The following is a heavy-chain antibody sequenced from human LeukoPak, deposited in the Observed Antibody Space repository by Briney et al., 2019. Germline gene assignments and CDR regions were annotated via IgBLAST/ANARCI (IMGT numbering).Heavy chain of an antibody. CDR3: ARDWARKTYCSSVFCPDAFDL. J-gene: IGHJ3*01. V-gene: IGHV3-21*01. Sequence: PGGSLRLSCAASGFTFDDYSLNWVRQAPGKGPEWVATISKTSDYIYYAESVKGRFTMSRDNAKNSLYLQMNSLRAEDTAVYYCARDWARKTYCSSVFCPDAFDLWGQGTMVTVSS. CDR2: ISKTSDYI. D-gene: IGHD2-2*01. CDR1: GFTFDDYS.